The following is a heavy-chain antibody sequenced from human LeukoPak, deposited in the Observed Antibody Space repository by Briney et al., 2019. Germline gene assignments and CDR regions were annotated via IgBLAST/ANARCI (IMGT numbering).Heavy chain of an antibody. V-gene: IGHV3-30*02. Sequence: PGGSLRLSCAASGFTFSSYGMHWVRQAPGKGLEWVAFIRYDGSNKYYADSVKGRFTISRDNSKNTLYLQMNSLRAEDTAVYYCAKTYYYDSSGPTYYYYMDVWGKGTTVTISS. J-gene: IGHJ6*03. CDR2: IRYDGSNK. CDR3: AKTYYYDSSGPTYYYYMDV. D-gene: IGHD3-22*01. CDR1: GFTFSSYG.